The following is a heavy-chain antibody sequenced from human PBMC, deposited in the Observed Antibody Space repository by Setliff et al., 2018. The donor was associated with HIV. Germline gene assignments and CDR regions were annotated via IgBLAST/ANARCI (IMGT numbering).Heavy chain of an antibody. J-gene: IGHJ4*02. Sequence: TLSLTCTVSGGSISSGGYYWSWIRQHPGKGLEWIGYIFYSGSTYYNPSLKSRVTMSVDTSKNQFSLKLSSVTAADTAVYYCARIDPGKFWSLDCWGRGTLVTVSS. V-gene: IGHV4-31*03. CDR3: ARIDPGKFWSLDC. CDR2: IFYSGST. D-gene: IGHD1-1*01. CDR1: GGSISSGGYY.